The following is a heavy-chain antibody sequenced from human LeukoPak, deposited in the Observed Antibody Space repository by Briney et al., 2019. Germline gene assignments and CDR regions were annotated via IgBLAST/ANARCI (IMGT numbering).Heavy chain of an antibody. CDR2: INPNSGGT. CDR3: ARDYGSSWFDYYYYMDV. J-gene: IGHJ6*03. Sequence: ASVKVSCKASGYTFTGYYMHWVRQAPGQGLEWMGWINPNSGGTNYAQKFQGRVTMTRDTSISTAYMELSRLRSDDTAVYYCARDYGSSWFDYYYYMDVWGKGTTVTVSS. D-gene: IGHD6-13*01. V-gene: IGHV1-2*02. CDR1: GYTFTGYY.